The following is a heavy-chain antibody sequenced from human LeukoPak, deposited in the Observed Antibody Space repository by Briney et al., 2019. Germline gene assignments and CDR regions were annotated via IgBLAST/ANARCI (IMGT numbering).Heavy chain of an antibody. CDR3: ARDDWELLRHDAFDI. D-gene: IGHD1-26*01. CDR2: ISTYNGNT. J-gene: IGHJ3*02. V-gene: IGHV1-18*01. CDR1: GYTFTSYG. Sequence: GASVKVSCKASGYTFTSYGISWVRPAPGQGLEGMGWISTYNGNTNYAQKLQGRVTMTTETSMSTAYMELRSLRSDDTAVYYCARDDWELLRHDAFDIWGQGTMVTVSS.